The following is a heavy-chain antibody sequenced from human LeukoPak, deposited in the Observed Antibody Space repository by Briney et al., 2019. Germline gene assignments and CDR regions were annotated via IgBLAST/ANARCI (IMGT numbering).Heavy chain of an antibody. CDR3: SGRDSSRSPRAD. D-gene: IGHD2-2*01. V-gene: IGHV3-7*01. CDR2: IKPDGNEK. CDR1: GLTFTDFW. Sequence: GGSLRLSCAASGLTFTDFWMNWVRLAPGRGLEWLANIKPDGNEKYYVDSVKGRFAISRDNAKNEVYLEMNSLRAEDTGVYYCSGRDSSRSPRADWGQGTLVSVSS. J-gene: IGHJ4*02.